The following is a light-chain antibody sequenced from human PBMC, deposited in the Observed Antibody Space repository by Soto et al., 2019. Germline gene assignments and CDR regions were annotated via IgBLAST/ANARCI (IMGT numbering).Light chain of an antibody. J-gene: IGKJ5*01. CDR1: QSISTN. CDR3: QQYNNWPPT. Sequence: ELALTQSPPTLSASPVERDTLSCRASQSISTNLAWYQQKPGQAPRLLIYGASTRATGIPARFSDSGSETEFTLTISSLQSEDFAVYFCQQYNNWPPTFGQGTRLEIK. CDR2: GAS. V-gene: IGKV3-15*01.